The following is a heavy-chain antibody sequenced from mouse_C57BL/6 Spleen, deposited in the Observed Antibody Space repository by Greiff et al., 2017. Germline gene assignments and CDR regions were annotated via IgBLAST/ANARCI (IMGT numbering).Heavy chain of an antibody. CDR1: GYTFTSYW. CDR3: ARSALRYFDY. D-gene: IGHD1-1*01. Sequence: VQLQQPGAELVKPGASVKLSCKASGYTFTSYWMQWVKQRPGQGLVWIGEIDPSDSYTNYNQKLKCKATLTVDTSSSTAYMQLSSLTSEDSAVYYCARSALRYFDYWGQGTTLTVSS. J-gene: IGHJ2*01. V-gene: IGHV1-50*01. CDR2: IDPSDSYT.